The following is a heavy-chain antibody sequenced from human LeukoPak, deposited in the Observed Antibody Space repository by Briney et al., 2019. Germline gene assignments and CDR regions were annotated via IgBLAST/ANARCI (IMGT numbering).Heavy chain of an antibody. CDR2: INPSGGST. J-gene: IGHJ5*02. CDR1: GYTFTSYY. D-gene: IGHD6-13*01. Sequence: ASVKVSCKASGYTFTSYYMHWVRQAPGQGLEWMGIINPSGGSTSYAQKFQGRVTMTRDMSTSTVYMELSSLRSEDTAVYYCARDAVQAAARGVWLDPWGQGTLVTVSS. CDR3: ARDAVQAAARGVWLDP. V-gene: IGHV1-46*01.